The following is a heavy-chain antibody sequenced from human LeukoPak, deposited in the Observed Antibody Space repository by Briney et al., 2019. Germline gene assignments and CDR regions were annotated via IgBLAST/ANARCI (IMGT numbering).Heavy chain of an antibody. Sequence: SETLSLTCAVYGGSFSGYYWGWIRQPPGKGLESIGIVYYSGSTYYNTPLKSRVTISVDTSRNQFSLKLSSVTAADTAIHYCARLLRPYPGLDSWGQGMLVTVSS. CDR3: ARLLRPYPGLDS. CDR1: GGSFSGYY. V-gene: IGHV4-34*01. J-gene: IGHJ4*02. D-gene: IGHD1-26*01. CDR2: VYYSGST.